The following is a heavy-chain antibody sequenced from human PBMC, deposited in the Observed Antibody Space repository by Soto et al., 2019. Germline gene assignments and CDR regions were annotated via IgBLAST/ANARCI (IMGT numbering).Heavy chain of an antibody. CDR3: ARLPLGGGSPWGYYYYMDV. V-gene: IGHV5-51*01. J-gene: IGHJ6*03. D-gene: IGHD2-15*01. CDR2: IYPGDSDT. CDR1: GYSFTSYW. Sequence: GESLKISCKGSGYSFTSYWIGWVRQMPGKGLEWMGIIYPGDSDTRYSPSFQGQVTISADKSISTAYLQWSSLKASDTAMYYCARLPLGGGSPWGYYYYMDVWGKGTTVTVSS.